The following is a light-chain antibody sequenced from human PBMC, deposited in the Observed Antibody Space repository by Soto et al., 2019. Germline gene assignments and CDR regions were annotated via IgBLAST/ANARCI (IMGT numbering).Light chain of an antibody. CDR2: DVS. V-gene: IGLV2-14*02. Sequence: QSALTQPASVSGSPGQSITISCTGTSSDVGAYNLVSWYQQHPGRAPKLFIFDVSDRPSGVSDRFSGSKSGNTASLTISGLQAEDEASYYCCSYTNTSTLVFGGGTKVTVL. CDR3: CSYTNTSTLV. J-gene: IGLJ3*02. CDR1: SSDVGAYNL.